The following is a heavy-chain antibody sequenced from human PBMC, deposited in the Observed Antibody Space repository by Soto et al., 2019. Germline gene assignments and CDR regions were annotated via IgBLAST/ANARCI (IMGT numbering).Heavy chain of an antibody. CDR3: ASSTILAGRYYDTSGYQNSPFDY. D-gene: IGHD3-22*01. Sequence: GASVKVSCKASGYTFIKYGISWVRQAPGQGLEWMGWISAYNDNTNYAQKLQGRVTMTTDTSTSTAYMELRSLRSDDTAVYYCASSTILAGRYYDTSGYQNSPFDYWGQGTLVTVSS. V-gene: IGHV1-18*01. CDR2: ISAYNDNT. CDR1: GYTFIKYG. J-gene: IGHJ4*02.